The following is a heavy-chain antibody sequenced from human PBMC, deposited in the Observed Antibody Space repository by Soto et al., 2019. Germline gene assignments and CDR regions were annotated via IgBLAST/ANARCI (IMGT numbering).Heavy chain of an antibody. CDR1: GGSISSSYW. J-gene: IGHJ6*02. CDR2: IYHSGST. CDR3: ARVSGSYYYGMDV. Sequence: QVQLQESGPGLVKPSGTLSLTCAVSGGSISSSYWWSWVRQPPGKGLEWIGEIYHSGSTNYNTSLTSRVTTSVDKSTNQFSLKVTSVTAADTAVYYSARVSGSYYYGMDVWGQGTTVTVSS. V-gene: IGHV4-4*02.